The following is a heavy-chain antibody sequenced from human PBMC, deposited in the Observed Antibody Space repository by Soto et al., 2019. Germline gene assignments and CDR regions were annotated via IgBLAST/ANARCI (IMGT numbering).Heavy chain of an antibody. D-gene: IGHD5-12*01. CDR3: AKAPYNGYELDY. V-gene: IGHV3-30*18. J-gene: IGHJ4*02. Sequence: QVQLVESGGGVVQPGRSLRLSCAASGFTFSSYGMHWVRQAPGKGLEWVAVISYDGSNKYYADSVKGRFTISRDNSENTLYLQMNSLRAEDTAVYYCAKAPYNGYELDYWGQGTLVTVSS. CDR1: GFTFSSYG. CDR2: ISYDGSNK.